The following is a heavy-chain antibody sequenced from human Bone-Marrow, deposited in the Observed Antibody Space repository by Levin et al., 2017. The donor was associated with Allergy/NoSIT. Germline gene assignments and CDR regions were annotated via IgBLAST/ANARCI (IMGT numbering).Heavy chain of an antibody. V-gene: IGHV4-4*02. Sequence: LFLLFPFSFFSLLLLPLWSWVRQSPGKGLEWIGEIYHGGRTNYNPSLKSRVSLSFAQSKSQFSLKLSSVTAADTAVYYCARDPLDYGTNSGNYWGQGTLVTVSS. D-gene: IGHD4-17*01. J-gene: IGHJ4*02. CDR2: IYHGGRT. CDR3: ARDPLDYGTNSGNY. CDR1: FFSLLLLPL.